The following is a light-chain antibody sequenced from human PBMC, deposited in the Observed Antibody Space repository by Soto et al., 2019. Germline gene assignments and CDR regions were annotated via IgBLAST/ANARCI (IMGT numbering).Light chain of an antibody. Sequence: QCVLTQAPSVSGAPGQRVTISCTGTSSNIGANYDVHWYQHLPGTAPKLLIYGNDNRPSGVPDRFSGSKSGTSASLAITGLQAEDEADYYCQSYDNSLSGSWLFGGGTKLTVL. CDR1: SSNIGANYD. CDR2: GND. CDR3: QSYDNSLSGSWL. J-gene: IGLJ3*02. V-gene: IGLV1-40*01.